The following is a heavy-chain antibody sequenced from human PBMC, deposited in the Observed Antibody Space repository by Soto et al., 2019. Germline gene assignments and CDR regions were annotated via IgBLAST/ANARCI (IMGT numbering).Heavy chain of an antibody. D-gene: IGHD6-13*01. CDR1: GFSLTTSGVG. J-gene: IGHJ5*02. CDR2: IYWDDDK. Sequence: QITLKESGPTLVKPTQTLTLTCTFSGFSLTTSGVGVGWIRQPPGKALEWLALIYWDDDKRYSPSLRNRLTITKDPSKNQVVLTMTNMAPVDTATYYCAHRPSAAAATRWFDPWGQGTLVTVSS. V-gene: IGHV2-5*02. CDR3: AHRPSAAAATRWFDP.